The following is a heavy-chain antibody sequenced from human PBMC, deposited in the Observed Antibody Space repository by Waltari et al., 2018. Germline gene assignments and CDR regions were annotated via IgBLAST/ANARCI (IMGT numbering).Heavy chain of an antibody. CDR1: GFTFSSYA. J-gene: IGHJ6*03. Sequence: QVQLVESGGGVVQPGRSLRLSCAASGFTFSSYAMHWVRQAPGKGLEWVAVISYDGSNKYYADSVKGRFTISRDNSKNTLYLQMNSLRAEDTAVYYCARDGLSGSYYGYYYYYYYMDVWGKGTTVTISS. CDR3: ARDGLSGSYYGYYYYYYYMDV. CDR2: ISYDGSNK. V-gene: IGHV3-30-3*01. D-gene: IGHD1-26*01.